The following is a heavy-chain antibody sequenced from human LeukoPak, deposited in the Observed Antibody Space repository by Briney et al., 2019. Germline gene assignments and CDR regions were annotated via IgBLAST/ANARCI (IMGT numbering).Heavy chain of an antibody. J-gene: IGHJ6*02. CDR1: GFTFSYHW. CDR2: IDGGGSST. Sequence: GGSLRLSCGASGFTFSYHWMHWVRQVPGKGLVWVSRIDGGGSSTSYADSVKGRFSISRDNAKSTLYLQMSSLRAEDTAVYYCARGHKGLEFWGRGTTVTVFS. V-gene: IGHV3-74*01. CDR3: ARGHKGLEF.